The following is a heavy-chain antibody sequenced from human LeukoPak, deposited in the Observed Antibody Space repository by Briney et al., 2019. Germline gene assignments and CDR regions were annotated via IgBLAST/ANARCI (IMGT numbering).Heavy chain of an antibody. CDR3: ARGPRAYSSSPDFDY. V-gene: IGHV3-21*01. D-gene: IGHD6-6*01. CDR2: ISSSSSYV. J-gene: IGHJ4*02. Sequence: PGGSLRLSCAASGFTFSSYSMNWVRQAPGKGLEWVSSISSSSSYVYYADSVKGRFTISRDNAKNSLYLQMNSLRAEDTAVYYCARGPRAYSSSPDFDYWGQGTLVTVSS. CDR1: GFTFSSYS.